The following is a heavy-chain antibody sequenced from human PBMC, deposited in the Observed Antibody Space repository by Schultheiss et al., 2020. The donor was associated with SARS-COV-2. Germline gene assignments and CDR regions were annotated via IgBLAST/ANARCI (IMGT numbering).Heavy chain of an antibody. D-gene: IGHD2-15*01. V-gene: IGHV4-59*12. CDR1: GGSISSYY. CDR3: ARRNIVVVVAATLPGWFDP. J-gene: IGHJ5*02. Sequence: SETLSLTCTVSGGSISSYYWSWIRQPPGKGLEWIGYIYYSGSTNYNPSLKSRVTISVDTSKNQFSLKLSSVTAADTAVYYCARRNIVVVVAATLPGWFDPWGQGTLVTVSS. CDR2: IYYSGST.